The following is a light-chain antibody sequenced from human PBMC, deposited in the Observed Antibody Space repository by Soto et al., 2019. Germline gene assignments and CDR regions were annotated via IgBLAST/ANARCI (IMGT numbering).Light chain of an antibody. J-gene: IGKJ5*01. V-gene: IGKV1-39*01. Sequence: DIQMTQSPSSLSASVGDSVTITCRASQSISSYLKWYQQKPGKAPKRLIYAASSLQSGVPSRFRGSGSATDYTLTINSLQPEDFGTYCWQQSYRTPPITLDQGTRREIK. CDR3: QQSYRTPPIT. CDR2: AAS. CDR1: QSISSY.